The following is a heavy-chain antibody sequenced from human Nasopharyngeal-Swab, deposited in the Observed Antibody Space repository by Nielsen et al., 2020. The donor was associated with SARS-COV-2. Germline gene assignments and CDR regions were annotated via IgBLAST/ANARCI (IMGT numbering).Heavy chain of an antibody. CDR2: IIPILGIA. D-gene: IGHD1-1*01. V-gene: IGHV1-69*04. CDR3: ARSPWMGYPDYYYYYMDV. J-gene: IGHJ6*03. CDR1: GGTFSSYA. Sequence: SSVKVSCKASGGTFSSYAISRVRQAPGQGLEWMGRIIPILGIANYAQKFQGRVTITADKSTSPAYMELSSLRSEDTAVYYCARSPWMGYPDYYYYYMDVWGKGTTVTVSS.